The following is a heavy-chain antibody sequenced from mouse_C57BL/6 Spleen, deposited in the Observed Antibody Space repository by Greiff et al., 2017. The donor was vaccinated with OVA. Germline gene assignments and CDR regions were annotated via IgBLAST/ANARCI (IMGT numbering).Heavy chain of an antibody. CDR3: ARDYYGSSPWYFDV. CDR1: GYTFTSYW. V-gene: IGHV1-61*01. D-gene: IGHD1-1*01. Sequence: VHLQHPWSELVRPGSSVKLSCKASGYTFTSYWMDWVKQRPGQGLEWIGNIYPSDSETHYNQKFKDKATLTVDKSSSTAYMQLSSLTSEDSAVYYCARDYYGSSPWYFDVWGTGTTVTVSS. J-gene: IGHJ1*03. CDR2: IYPSDSET.